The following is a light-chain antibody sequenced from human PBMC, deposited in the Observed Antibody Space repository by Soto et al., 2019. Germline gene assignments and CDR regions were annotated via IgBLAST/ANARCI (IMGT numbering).Light chain of an antibody. CDR1: QTISAY. Sequence: DIQITHSPSSLSASVLDRVTTTCRASQTISAYLNWYQQKPGKAPRLLIYDASSLLSGVPSRFSGSGSGTDFTLTIASLQPEDFSTYYCQQSDSTPYTFGQGTKVDIK. CDR3: QQSDSTPYT. J-gene: IGKJ2*01. CDR2: DAS. V-gene: IGKV1-39*01.